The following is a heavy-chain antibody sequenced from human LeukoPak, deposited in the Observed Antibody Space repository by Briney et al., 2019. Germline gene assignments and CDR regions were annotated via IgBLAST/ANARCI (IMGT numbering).Heavy chain of an antibody. V-gene: IGHV3-64*01. CDR2: INYNGGIT. CDR3: ARSPSIVSAERNAFDI. D-gene: IGHD5/OR15-5a*01. Sequence: GGSLRLSCAASGFTFSNYALHWVRQAPGKGLEYVSSINYNGGITYYANSVRGRFTISRDNSKNTLYLQMGSLRADDMAVYYCARSPSIVSAERNAFDIWGQGTMVTVSS. J-gene: IGHJ3*02. CDR1: GFTFSNYA.